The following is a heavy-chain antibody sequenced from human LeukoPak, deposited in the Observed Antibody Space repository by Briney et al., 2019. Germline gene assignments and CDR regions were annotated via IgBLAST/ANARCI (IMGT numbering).Heavy chain of an antibody. V-gene: IGHV3-64D*06. J-gene: IGHJ4*02. CDR2: ISSNGDTT. Sequence: PGGSLRLSCSASGFIFSSYTMHWVRQAPGKRLEYVSAISSNGDTTYYADSVKGRFTISRDNSKNTLYLQMSSLRAEDTAVYYCVKRSTYFFDYWGQGTLVTVSS. CDR3: VKRSTYFFDY. CDR1: GFIFSSYT.